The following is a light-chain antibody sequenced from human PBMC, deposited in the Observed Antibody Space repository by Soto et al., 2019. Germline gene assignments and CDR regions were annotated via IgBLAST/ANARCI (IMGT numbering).Light chain of an antibody. V-gene: IGKV3-15*01. CDR3: QQYNNCSRT. Sequence: EIVMTQSPSTLSVSAGERATLSCRASQSVSSYLAWYQQKPGKAPRLLIYGASTMATGLPARFSGSGSGTEFTLTISGLQSEDFAVYYCQQYNNCSRTFGQGTKVEIK. CDR2: GAS. J-gene: IGKJ1*01. CDR1: QSVSSY.